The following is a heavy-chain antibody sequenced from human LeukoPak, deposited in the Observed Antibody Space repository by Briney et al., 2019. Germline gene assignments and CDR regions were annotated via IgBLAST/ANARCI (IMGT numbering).Heavy chain of an antibody. CDR1: GYTFTSYG. J-gene: IGHJ5*02. CDR3: ARGPFIAAAGQNWFGP. D-gene: IGHD6-13*01. CDR2: ISAHNSNT. V-gene: IGHV1-18*01. Sequence: GASVKVSCKASGYTFTSYGISWVRQAPGQGLEWMGWISAHNSNTNYAQKLQGRVTMTTDTSTSTAYMELRSLRSDDTAVYYCARGPFIAAAGQNWFGPWGQGTLVTVSS.